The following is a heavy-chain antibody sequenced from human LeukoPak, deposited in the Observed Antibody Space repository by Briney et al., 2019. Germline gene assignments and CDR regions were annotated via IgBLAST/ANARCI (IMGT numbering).Heavy chain of an antibody. CDR2: VRYGGNIK. Sequence: GGSLRLSCAASGFTFSAYAMHWVRQAPGRGLEWVAFVRYGGNIKYYADSVKGRFTISRDNSKNTLYLQMNSLRPEDTAVYYCTKDLGTEYNIFDYWGQGTLVTVSS. D-gene: IGHD3-9*01. CDR1: GFTFSAYA. CDR3: TKDLGTEYNIFDY. J-gene: IGHJ4*02. V-gene: IGHV3-30*02.